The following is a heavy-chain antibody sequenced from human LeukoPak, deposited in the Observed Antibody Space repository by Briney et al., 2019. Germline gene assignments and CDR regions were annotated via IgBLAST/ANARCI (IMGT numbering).Heavy chain of an antibody. CDR2: IWYDGSNK. V-gene: IGHV3-33*08. D-gene: IGHD2-2*01. CDR1: GITLSNYG. J-gene: IGHJ4*02. CDR3: ARTPYCSSTSCYRYYFDY. Sequence: GGSLRLSCAVSGITLSNYGMHWVRQAPGKGLEWVAVIWYDGSNKYYADSVKGRFTISRDNSKNTLYLQMNSLRAEDTAVYYCARTPYCSSTSCYRYYFDYWGQGTLVTVSS.